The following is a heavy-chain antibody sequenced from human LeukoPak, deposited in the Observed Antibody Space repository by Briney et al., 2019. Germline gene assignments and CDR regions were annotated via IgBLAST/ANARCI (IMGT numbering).Heavy chain of an antibody. J-gene: IGHJ4*02. CDR1: GFTFSSYA. CDR3: AKARAAAGTVGYFDY. D-gene: IGHD6-13*01. Sequence: GGSLRLSCAASGFTFSSYAMSWVRQAPGKGLEWVSAISGSGGSTYYADSVKGRFTISRDNSKNTLYLQMNSLRAEDTAVYYCAKARAAAGTVGYFDYWGQGTLVTVSS. V-gene: IGHV3-23*01. CDR2: ISGSGGST.